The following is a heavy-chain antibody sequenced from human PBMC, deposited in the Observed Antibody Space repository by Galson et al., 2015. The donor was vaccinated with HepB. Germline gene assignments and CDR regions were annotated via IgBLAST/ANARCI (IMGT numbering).Heavy chain of an antibody. CDR2: ISSSSSTI. CDR1: GFTFRSYS. CDR3: AREEGGSYSHPQYFDY. J-gene: IGHJ4*02. V-gene: IGHV3-48*01. Sequence: SLRLSCAASGFTFRSYSMNWVRQAPGKGLEWVSYISSSSSTIYYADSVKGRFTISRDNAKNSLYLQMNSLRAEDTAVYYCAREEGGSYSHPQYFDYWGQGTLVTVSS. D-gene: IGHD1-26*01.